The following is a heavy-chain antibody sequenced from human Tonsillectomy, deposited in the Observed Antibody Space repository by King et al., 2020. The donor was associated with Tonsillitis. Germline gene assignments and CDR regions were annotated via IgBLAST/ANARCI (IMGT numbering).Heavy chain of an antibody. V-gene: IGHV4-39*01. CDR2: IYSRGST. D-gene: IGHD3-16*01. CDR3: ARPGLGPFDY. Sequence: QLQESGPGLVEPSETLSLTCTVSGGSVSSSSYYWGWIRQPPGKGLEWIGSIYSRGSTSYTTSLKSRVTISVDTSKNQFSLKLSSVTAADTAVYYCARPGLGPFDYWGQGTLVTVSS. J-gene: IGHJ4*02. CDR1: GGSVSSSSYY.